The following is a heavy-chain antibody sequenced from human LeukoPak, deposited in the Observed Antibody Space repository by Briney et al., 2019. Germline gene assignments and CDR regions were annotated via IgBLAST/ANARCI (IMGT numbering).Heavy chain of an antibody. V-gene: IGHV3-23*01. CDR3: ATPAIFGVVGYETPADY. Sequence: PGGSLRLSCAASGFTFSSYAMSWFRQAPGKGLEWVSAISGSGGSTYYADSVKGRFTISRDNSKNTLYLQMNSLRAEDTAVYYCATPAIFGVVGYETPADYWGQGTLVTVSS. CDR2: ISGSGGST. D-gene: IGHD3-3*01. J-gene: IGHJ4*02. CDR1: GFTFSSYA.